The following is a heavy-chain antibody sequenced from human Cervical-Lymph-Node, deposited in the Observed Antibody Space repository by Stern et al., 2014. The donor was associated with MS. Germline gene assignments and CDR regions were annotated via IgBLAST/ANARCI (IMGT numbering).Heavy chain of an antibody. CDR2: IYWDDDK. CDR1: GSSLSTSGVG. J-gene: IGHJ4*02. Sequence: QVTLRESGPTLVKPTQTLTLTCTFSGSSLSTSGVGVGWIRQPPGRALEWLAIIYWDDDKRYSPSLKSRLTITKDTSKTQVVLTMTNMDPVDTATYFCAHKFSSGWYYFDYWGQGTLVTVSS. CDR3: AHKFSSGWYYFDY. D-gene: IGHD6-19*01. V-gene: IGHV2-5*02.